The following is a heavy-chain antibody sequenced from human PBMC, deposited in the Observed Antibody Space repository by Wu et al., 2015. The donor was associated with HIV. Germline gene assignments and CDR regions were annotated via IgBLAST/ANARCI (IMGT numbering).Heavy chain of an antibody. V-gene: IGHV1-69*13. Sequence: QVQLVQSGAEVKKPGSSVKVSCKASGGTFSSYAISWVRQAPGQGLEWMGRIIPIFGTANYAQKFQDRVTITSDESTSTSYMELNSLRSEDTAIYYCARSSYCGGDCYSRLDSWGQGTQVTVSS. CDR1: GGTFSSYA. J-gene: IGHJ5*01. CDR2: IIPIFGTA. CDR3: ARSSYCGGDCYSRLDS. D-gene: IGHD2-21*01.